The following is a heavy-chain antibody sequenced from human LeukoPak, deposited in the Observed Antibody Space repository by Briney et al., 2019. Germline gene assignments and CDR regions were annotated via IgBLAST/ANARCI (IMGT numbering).Heavy chain of an antibody. J-gene: IGHJ4*02. CDR1: GGSISSSSYY. CDR2: IYYTGHT. D-gene: IGHD4-23*01. Sequence: SETLSLTCAVSGGSISSSSYYWGWIRQPPGKGLEWIGTIYYTGHTHYNESLESRITMSVDTSKNQFSLKLSSVTAADTAVYYCARGATVVTDFDYWGQGTLVTVSS. V-gene: IGHV4-39*01. CDR3: ARGATVVTDFDY.